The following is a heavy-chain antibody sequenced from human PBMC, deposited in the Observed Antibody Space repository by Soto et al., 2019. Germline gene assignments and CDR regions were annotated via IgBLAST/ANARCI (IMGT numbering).Heavy chain of an antibody. Sequence: QEQLVQSGAEVKKSGSSVKFSCKASGGLFSSYAVSWVRQAPGQGLEWMGGIIPVFGTPYYAQKFQGRVTITAYESTNTAYMELSSLRSDDTAMYDCARGGSGYVWFNEFWGQGTLVSVSS. V-gene: IGHV1-69*01. CDR1: GGLFSSYA. CDR3: ARGGSGYVWFNEF. CDR2: IIPVFGTP. J-gene: IGHJ4*02. D-gene: IGHD3-22*01.